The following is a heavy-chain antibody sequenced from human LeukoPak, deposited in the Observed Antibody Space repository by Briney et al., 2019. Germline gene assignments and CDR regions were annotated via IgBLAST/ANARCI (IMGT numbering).Heavy chain of an antibody. CDR1: GGSISSSSYY. J-gene: IGHJ4*02. Sequence: PSETLSLTCTVSGGSISSSSYYWGWIRQPPGKGLEWIGSIYYSGSTYYNPSLKSRVTISVDTSKNQFSLKLSSVTAADTAVYYCARDQWFGGIDYWGQGTLVTVSS. D-gene: IGHD3-10*01. V-gene: IGHV4-39*07. CDR3: ARDQWFGGIDY. CDR2: IYYSGST.